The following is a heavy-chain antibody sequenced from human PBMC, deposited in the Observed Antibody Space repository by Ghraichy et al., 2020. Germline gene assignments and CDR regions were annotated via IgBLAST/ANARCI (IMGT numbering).Heavy chain of an antibody. V-gene: IGHV4-39*01. Sequence: SETLSLTCNVSGGSIAIDDFFWGWVRQSPGKGLEWIGSIHYTGSTWSNPSLNSRVTISVDTSRNQFSLNLRSVTATDTAVYYCARRVSTTHGIYWGQGTLVTVSS. CDR1: GGSIAIDDFF. D-gene: IGHD4-17*01. CDR2: IHYTGST. CDR3: ARRVSTTHGIY. J-gene: IGHJ4*02.